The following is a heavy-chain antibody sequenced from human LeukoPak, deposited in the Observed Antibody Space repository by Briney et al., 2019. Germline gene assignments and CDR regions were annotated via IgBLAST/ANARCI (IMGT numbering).Heavy chain of an antibody. CDR1: GYSFTSYR. CDR3: ARPDTAMVPIDY. Sequence: GESLKISCKGSGYSFTSYRIGWVRPMPGKGLEWMGIIYPGDSDTRYSPSFQGQVTISADKSNSTAYLQWSSLKASDTAMYYCARPDTAMVPIDYWGQGTLVTVSS. J-gene: IGHJ4*02. V-gene: IGHV5-51*01. D-gene: IGHD5-18*01. CDR2: IYPGDSDT.